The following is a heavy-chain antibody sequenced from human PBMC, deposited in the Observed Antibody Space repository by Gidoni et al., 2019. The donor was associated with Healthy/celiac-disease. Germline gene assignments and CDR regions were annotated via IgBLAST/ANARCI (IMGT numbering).Heavy chain of an antibody. CDR2: ISRSSSYI. J-gene: IGHJ4*02. Sequence: EVQLVESGGGLVKPGGSLRLSCAASGFTFLSYSMNWVRQAPGKGLEWVSSISRSSSYIYYADSVKGRFTISRDNAKNSLYLQMNSLRAEDTAVYYCAREAGYCSGGSCYSDYWGQGTLVTVSS. CDR1: GFTFLSYS. D-gene: IGHD2-15*01. CDR3: AREAGYCSGGSCYSDY. V-gene: IGHV3-21*01.